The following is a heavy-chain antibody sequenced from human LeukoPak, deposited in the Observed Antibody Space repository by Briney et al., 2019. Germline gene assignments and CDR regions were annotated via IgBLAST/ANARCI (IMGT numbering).Heavy chain of an antibody. CDR2: TIPIFGTA. J-gene: IGHJ4*02. D-gene: IGHD4-17*01. CDR1: GGTFSSYA. Sequence: SVKVSCKASGGTFSSYAISWVRQAPGQGLEWMGGTIPIFGTANYAQKFQGRVTITADESTSTAYMELSSLRSEDMAVYYCAREREANYGDYDYWGQGTLVTVSS. CDR3: AREREANYGDYDY. V-gene: IGHV1-69*01.